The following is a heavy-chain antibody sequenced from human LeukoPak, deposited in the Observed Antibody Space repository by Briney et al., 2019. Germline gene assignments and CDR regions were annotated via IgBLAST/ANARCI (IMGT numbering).Heavy chain of an antibody. V-gene: IGHV3-23*01. CDR3: ANRGTTWYYFDY. CDR2: INNVGDDT. J-gene: IGHJ4*02. D-gene: IGHD4-11*01. CDR1: GFTFSSSA. Sequence: GGSLRLSCAASGFTFSSSAMTWVRQAPGKGLEWVSAINNVGDDTIYTDSLKGRFTISRDNSKNTLYLQMNSLRAEDTAVYYCANRGTTWYYFDYWGQGTLVTVSS.